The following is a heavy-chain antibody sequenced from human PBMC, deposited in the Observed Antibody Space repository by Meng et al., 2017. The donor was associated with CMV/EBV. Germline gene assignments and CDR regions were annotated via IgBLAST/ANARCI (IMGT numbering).Heavy chain of an antibody. Sequence: ASVKVSCKASGYTFTGYYMHWVRQAPGQGFEWMGWINPNSGGTNYAQKFHGRVTMTRDTSISTAYMELSRLRSDDTAVYCCARETPQYSSTWYGGSNWFDPWGQGTLVTVSS. V-gene: IGHV1-2*02. CDR1: GYTFTGYY. J-gene: IGHJ5*02. D-gene: IGHD6-13*01. CDR2: INPNSGGT. CDR3: ARETPQYSSTWYGGSNWFDP.